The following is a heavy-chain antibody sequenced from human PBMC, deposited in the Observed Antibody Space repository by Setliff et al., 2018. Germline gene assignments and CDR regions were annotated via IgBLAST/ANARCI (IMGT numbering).Heavy chain of an antibody. CDR1: GGSFSDYY. D-gene: IGHD3-3*01. Sequence: SETLSLTCTVYGGSFSDYYWGWIRQSPGKRPEWIAEINQSGNTNYNPSLNSRVSVSVDTPTNRFSLNVFSVTAADTAVYYCRFWSSYYKNDYWAQGTLVTVSS. V-gene: IGHV4-34*01. J-gene: IGHJ4*02. CDR2: INQSGNT. CDR3: RFWSSYYKNDY.